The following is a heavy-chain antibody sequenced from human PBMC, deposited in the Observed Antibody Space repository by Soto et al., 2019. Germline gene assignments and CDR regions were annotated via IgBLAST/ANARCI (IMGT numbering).Heavy chain of an antibody. CDR1: GFSLTTSGVG. D-gene: IGHD5-18*01. CDR2: IFWNDDE. CDR3: VNSGYSYDPFGY. V-gene: IGHV2-5*01. J-gene: IGHJ4*02. Sequence: GPTLVNPTQTLTLTCTFSGFSLTTSGVGVGWIRQPPGKALEWLALIFWNDDERYSPSLNSRLTITKDTSKNQVVLTMTNMDPVDTATYYCVNSGYSYDPFGYWGRGTLVTVSS.